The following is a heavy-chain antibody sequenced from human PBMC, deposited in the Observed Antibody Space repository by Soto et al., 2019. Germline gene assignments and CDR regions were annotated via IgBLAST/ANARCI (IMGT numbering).Heavy chain of an antibody. V-gene: IGHV1-69*01. J-gene: IGHJ6*02. Sequence: QVQLVQSGAEVKKPGSSVKVSCKVSGGTFSSYGISWMRQAPGQGLEWMGGIIPIFRRTNYAQKFQGRVTITADESTRTVYMDLSRLTFGDTAVYFCARDTLRLALGDYHYYGLDVWGQGTTVIVSS. CDR2: IIPIFRRT. D-gene: IGHD1-7*01. CDR1: GGTFSSYG. CDR3: ARDTLRLALGDYHYYGLDV.